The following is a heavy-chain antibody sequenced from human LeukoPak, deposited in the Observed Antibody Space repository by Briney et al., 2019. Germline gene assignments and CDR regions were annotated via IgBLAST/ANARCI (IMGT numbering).Heavy chain of an antibody. J-gene: IGHJ4*02. CDR3: ARGPGDYYAFWSGYLTFDY. CDR2: ISAYNGNT. CDR1: GYTFSNYG. V-gene: IGHV1-18*01. Sequence: ASVKVSCKASGYTFSNYGISWVRQAPGQGLEWMGWISAYNGNTNYAQKLQGRVSMTTDTSTSTAYMELRSLRSDDTAVYYCARGPGDYYAFWSGYLTFDYWGQGTLVTVSS. D-gene: IGHD3-3*01.